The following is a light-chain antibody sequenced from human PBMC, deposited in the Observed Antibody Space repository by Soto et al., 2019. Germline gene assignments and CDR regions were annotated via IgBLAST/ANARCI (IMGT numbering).Light chain of an antibody. Sequence: DIQMTQSPSMLSASVGDRVTIACRASQSIRRWLAWYQQKPGKAPKLLIFDASTLESGVPSRFSGSGSGTEFTLTITSLQPDDFATYYCQQYNSYPWTFGQGTKVDIK. CDR2: DAS. CDR3: QQYNSYPWT. CDR1: QSIRRW. V-gene: IGKV1-5*01. J-gene: IGKJ1*01.